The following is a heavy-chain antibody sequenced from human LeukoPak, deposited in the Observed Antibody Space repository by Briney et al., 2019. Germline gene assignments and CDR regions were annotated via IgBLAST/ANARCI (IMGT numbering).Heavy chain of an antibody. D-gene: IGHD3-3*01. CDR2: IYTSGST. V-gene: IGHV4-4*07. CDR3: ARLLRNRGDYDFWSGVKDAFDI. Sequence: SETLSLTCTVSGGSISSYYWSWIRQPAGKGLEWIGRIYTSGSTNYNPSLKSRVTISVDTSKNQFSLKLSSVTAADTAVYYCARLLRNRGDYDFWSGVKDAFDIWGQGTMVTVSS. J-gene: IGHJ3*02. CDR1: GGSISSYY.